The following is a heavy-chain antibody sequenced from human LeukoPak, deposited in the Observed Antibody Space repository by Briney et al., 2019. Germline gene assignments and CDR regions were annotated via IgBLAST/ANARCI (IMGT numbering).Heavy chain of an antibody. Sequence: ASVKVSCKASGYTFTGYYMHWVRQAPGQGLEWMGRINPNSGGTNYAQKFQGRVTMTRDTSISTAYMELSRLRSDDTAVYYCATLGGDYYYGAGSYTLFDAFGIWGQGTMVTVSS. D-gene: IGHD3-10*01. J-gene: IGHJ3*02. CDR2: INPNSGGT. CDR1: GYTFTGYY. V-gene: IGHV1-2*06. CDR3: ATLGGDYYYGAGSYTLFDAFGI.